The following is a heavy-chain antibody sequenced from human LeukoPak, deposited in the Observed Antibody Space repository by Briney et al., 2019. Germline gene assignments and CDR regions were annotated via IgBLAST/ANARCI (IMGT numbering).Heavy chain of an antibody. CDR1: GGSISSYY. J-gene: IGHJ4*02. V-gene: IGHV4-59*01. Sequence: SETLSLTCTVSGGSISSYYWSWIRQPPGKGLEWIGYISYSGSTNYNPSLRSRVTISVDTSKNQFSLKLSSVTAADTAVYYCAKYVWGSYPTFEDYWGQGTLVTVSS. CDR3: AKYVWGSYPTFEDY. D-gene: IGHD3-16*02. CDR2: ISYSGST.